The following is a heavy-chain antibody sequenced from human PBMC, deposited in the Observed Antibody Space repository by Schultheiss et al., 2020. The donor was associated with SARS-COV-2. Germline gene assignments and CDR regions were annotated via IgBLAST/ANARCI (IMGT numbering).Heavy chain of an antibody. D-gene: IGHD3-3*01. CDR2: ISGSGGST. V-gene: IGHV3-23*01. CDR1: GFTFSSYA. Sequence: GGSLRLSCAASGFTFSSYAMSWVRQAPGKGLEWVSAISGSGGSTYYADSVKGRFTISRDNSKNTLYLQMNSLRAEDTAVYYCARDFGGRDFGVVTYWGQGTLVTVSS. CDR3: ARDFGGRDFGVVTY. J-gene: IGHJ4*02.